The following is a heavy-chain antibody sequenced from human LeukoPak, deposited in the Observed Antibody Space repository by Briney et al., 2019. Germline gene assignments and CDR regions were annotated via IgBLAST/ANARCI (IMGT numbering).Heavy chain of an antibody. Sequence: SQTLSLTCALSGDSVSSNIVAWNWIRQSPSRDPEWLGRTYYRSKWYNDYAVSMRSRITINPDTSKNQFSLQLNSVTPEDTAVYYCARGTIFGPKIYYYYYMDVWGKGTTVTISS. CDR2: TYYRSKWYN. CDR1: GDSVSSNIVA. CDR3: ARGTIFGPKIYYYYYMDV. D-gene: IGHD3-9*01. V-gene: IGHV6-1*01. J-gene: IGHJ6*03.